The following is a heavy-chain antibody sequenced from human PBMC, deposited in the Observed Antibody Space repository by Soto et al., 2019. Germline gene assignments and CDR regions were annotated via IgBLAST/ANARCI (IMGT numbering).Heavy chain of an antibody. D-gene: IGHD5-18*01. CDR2: ISYNGSNK. V-gene: IGHV3-30-3*01. CDR3: ARPTPQVWFYYYYYGMDV. Sequence: PGGSLRLSCAASGFTFSSYAMHWVRQAPGKGLEWVAVISYNGSNKYYADSVKGRFTSSRDNSKNKLYLQMNSLRAEETAVYNCARPTPQVWFYYYYYGMDVLGQGTTVTVSS. CDR1: GFTFSSYA. J-gene: IGHJ6*02.